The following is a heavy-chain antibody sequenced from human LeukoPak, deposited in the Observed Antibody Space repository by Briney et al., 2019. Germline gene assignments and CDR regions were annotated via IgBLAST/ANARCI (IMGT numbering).Heavy chain of an antibody. CDR3: ARGRIVGATDFDY. CDR2: ISSSSSTI. D-gene: IGHD1-26*01. CDR1: GFTFRSYS. Sequence: GGSLRLSCAASGFTFRSYSMKWVRQAPGKGVEGGSYISSSSSTIYYADSVKGRFTISRDNAKNSLYLQMNSLRAEDTAVYYCARGRIVGATDFDYWGQGTLVTVSS. V-gene: IGHV3-48*01. J-gene: IGHJ4*02.